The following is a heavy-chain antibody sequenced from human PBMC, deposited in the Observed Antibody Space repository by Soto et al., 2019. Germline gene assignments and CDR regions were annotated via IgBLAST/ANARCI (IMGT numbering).Heavy chain of an antibody. J-gene: IGHJ5*02. CDR3: AIGPTSGGWFDP. CDR2: ISGSGGST. V-gene: IGHV3-23*01. D-gene: IGHD3-10*01. CDR1: EFTFSSYA. Sequence: EVQLLESGGGLVQPGGSLRLSCAASEFTFSSYAMRWVRQAPGKGLEWVSAISGSGGSTYYADSVKGRFTISRDNSKNTLYLQMHSLRAEDTAVYYCAIGPTSGGWFDPWGQGTLVTVSS.